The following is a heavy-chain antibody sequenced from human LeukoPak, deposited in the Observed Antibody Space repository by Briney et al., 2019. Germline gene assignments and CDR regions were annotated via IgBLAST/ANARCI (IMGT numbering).Heavy chain of an antibody. Sequence: SETLSLTCTVSGGSISSTTYYWAWIRPPPGKGLEWIGSIYKAGNTNYSPSLRSRVFISVDMSKNQFSLKLSSVTAADTAVYYCARVLTGFGYVYVLRPYYMDVWGQGTTVTVSS. J-gene: IGHJ6*03. CDR2: IYKAGNT. V-gene: IGHV4-39*01. CDR3: ARVLTGFGYVYVLRPYYMDV. CDR1: GGSISSTTYY. D-gene: IGHD3-16*01.